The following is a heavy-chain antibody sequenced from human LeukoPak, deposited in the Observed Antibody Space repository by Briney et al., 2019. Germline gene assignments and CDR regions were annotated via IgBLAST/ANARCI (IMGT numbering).Heavy chain of an antibody. CDR3: ARVGTTMIRY. Sequence: SETLSLTCAVYGGSFSGYYWSWIRQPPGKGLEWIREINHSGSTNYNPSLKSRVTISVDTSKNQFSLTLSSVTAADTAVYYCARVGTTMIRYWGQGTLVAVSS. J-gene: IGHJ4*02. CDR2: INHSGST. CDR1: GGSFSGYY. V-gene: IGHV4-34*01. D-gene: IGHD1/OR15-1a*01.